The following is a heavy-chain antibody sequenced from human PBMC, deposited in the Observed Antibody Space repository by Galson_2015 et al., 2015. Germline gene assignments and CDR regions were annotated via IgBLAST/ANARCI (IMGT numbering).Heavy chain of an antibody. J-gene: IGHJ6*02. CDR2: IYPGDSDM. Sequence: QSGAEVKKPGESLKISCKGSGYSFTSYWIGWVRQMPGKGLEWMGSIYPGDSDMRYSPSFQGQVTISADKSISTAYLQWSSLKASGTGKFFRSGRKKGLPGNDLWGQVTTVTVSS. D-gene: IGHD3-10*01. CDR1: GYSFTSYW. V-gene: IGHV5-51*03. CDR3: SGRKKGLPGNDL.